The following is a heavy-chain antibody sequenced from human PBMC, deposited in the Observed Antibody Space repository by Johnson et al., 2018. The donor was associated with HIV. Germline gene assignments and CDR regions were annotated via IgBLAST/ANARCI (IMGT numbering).Heavy chain of an antibody. D-gene: IGHD3-10*01. Sequence: MLLVESGGGLVQPGGSLRLSCAASGFTFSSYAMSWVRQAPGKGLEWVSAISGSGGSTYYADSVKSRFTISRDNSKNTLYLQLTSLRAEDTAVYYCARVFVDDEDTWVNYYDALDIWGQGTMVTVSS. V-gene: IGHV3-23*04. CDR1: GFTFSSYA. J-gene: IGHJ3*02. CDR3: ARVFVDDEDTWVNYYDALDI. CDR2: ISGSGGST.